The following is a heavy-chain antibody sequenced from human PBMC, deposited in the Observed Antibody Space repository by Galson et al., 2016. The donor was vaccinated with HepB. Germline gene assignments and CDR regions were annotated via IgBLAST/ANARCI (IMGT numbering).Heavy chain of an antibody. D-gene: IGHD3-9*01. CDR2: ISFDGTNK. V-gene: IGHV3-30*03. CDR3: ARDRELQHFDWSMPWY. CDR1: GFTFRRTG. J-gene: IGHJ4*02. Sequence: SLRLSCAASGFTFRRTGMHWVRQAPGKGLEWVAGISFDGTNKHYADSVKGRFTISRDNSKNTLYLQMNSLRSEDTAVYYCARDRELQHFDWSMPWYWRQGTLRIVTS.